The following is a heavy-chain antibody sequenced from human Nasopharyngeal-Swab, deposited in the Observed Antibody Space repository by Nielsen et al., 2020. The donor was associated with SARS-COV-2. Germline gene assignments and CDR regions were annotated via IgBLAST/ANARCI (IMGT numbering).Heavy chain of an antibody. Sequence: GSLRLSCTVSGGSISSSSYYWGWIRQPPGKGLEWIGSIYYSGSTYYNPSLKSRVTISVDTSRNQFSLRLSSVTAADTAVYYCVGSSWYGDYYYYYGMDVWGQGTTVTVSS. CDR3: VGSSWYGDYYYYYGMDV. CDR2: IYYSGST. V-gene: IGHV4-39*07. J-gene: IGHJ6*02. D-gene: IGHD6-13*01. CDR1: GGSISSSSYY.